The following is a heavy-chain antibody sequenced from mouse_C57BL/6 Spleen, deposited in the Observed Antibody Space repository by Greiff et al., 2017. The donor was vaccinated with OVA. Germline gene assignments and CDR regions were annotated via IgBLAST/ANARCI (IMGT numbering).Heavy chain of an antibody. V-gene: IGHV1-55*01. J-gene: IGHJ4*01. CDR2: IYPGSGST. CDR3: ARWDSNVLVDY. D-gene: IGHD2-5*01. CDR1: GYTFTSYW. Sequence: QVQLQQPGAELVKPGASVKMSCKASGYTFTSYWITWVKQRPGQGLEWIGDIYPGSGSTNYNEKFKRKATLTVDTSSSTAYMQLSSLTSEDSAVYYCARWDSNVLVDYWGQGTSVTVSS.